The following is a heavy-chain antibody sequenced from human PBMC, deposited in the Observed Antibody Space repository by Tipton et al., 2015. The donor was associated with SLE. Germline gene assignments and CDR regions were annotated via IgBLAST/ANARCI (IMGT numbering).Heavy chain of an antibody. D-gene: IGHD6-19*01. Sequence: TLSLTCTVSGGSISSYYWSWIRQPPGKGLEWIGYIYYSGSTNYNPSLKSRVTISVDTSKNQFSLKLSSVTAADAAVYCCARGNQIAVAGAFDIWGQGTMVTVSS. CDR2: IYYSGST. V-gene: IGHV4-59*01. J-gene: IGHJ3*02. CDR1: GGSISSYY. CDR3: ARGNQIAVAGAFDI.